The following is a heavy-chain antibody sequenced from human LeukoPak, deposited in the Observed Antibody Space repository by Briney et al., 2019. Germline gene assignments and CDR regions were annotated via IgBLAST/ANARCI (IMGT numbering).Heavy chain of an antibody. J-gene: IGHJ4*02. CDR3: AGMTTVIRVRRFDS. V-gene: IGHV4-38-2*01. Sequence: KSSETLSLTCSVSGYSINSAYYWGWIRPPPGKGLEWIGNLFPGLSTEHNPSLKGRVTIFLDTSKNIFSLRLTSVTSADTALYFCAGMTTVIRVRRFDSWAQGALVTVSS. CDR2: LFPGLST. CDR1: GYSINSAYY. D-gene: IGHD4-23*01.